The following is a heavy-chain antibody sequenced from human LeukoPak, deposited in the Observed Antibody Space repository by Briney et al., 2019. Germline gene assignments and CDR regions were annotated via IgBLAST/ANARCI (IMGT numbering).Heavy chain of an antibody. CDR1: GFTFSSYA. Sequence: GGSLRLSCAASGFTFSSYALSWVRQAPGKGLEWVGFIRSKVYGGTTEYAASVKGRFTISRDDSKSIAYLQMNSLKTEDTAVYYCTRAGSGTYPDDGFDIWGQGTMVTVSS. J-gene: IGHJ3*02. D-gene: IGHD1-26*01. CDR3: TRAGSGTYPDDGFDI. CDR2: IRSKVYGGTT. V-gene: IGHV3-49*04.